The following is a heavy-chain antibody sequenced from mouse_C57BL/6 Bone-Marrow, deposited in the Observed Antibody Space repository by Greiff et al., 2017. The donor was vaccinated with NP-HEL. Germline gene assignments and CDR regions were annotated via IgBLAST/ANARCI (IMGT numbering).Heavy chain of an antibody. CDR3: ARGYYGSSLYAMDY. Sequence: QVQLQQPGAEMVKPGASVKLSCKASGYTFTSYWMHWVKQRPGQGLEWIGMIHPNSGSTNYNEKFKSKATLTVDKSSSTAYMQLSSLTSADSAVYYCARGYYGSSLYAMDYWGQGTSVTVSS. V-gene: IGHV1-64*01. D-gene: IGHD1-1*01. J-gene: IGHJ4*01. CDR1: GYTFTSYW. CDR2: IHPNSGST.